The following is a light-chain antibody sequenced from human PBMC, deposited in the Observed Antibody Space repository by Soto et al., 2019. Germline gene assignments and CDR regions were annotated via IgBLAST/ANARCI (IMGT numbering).Light chain of an antibody. Sequence: QSALTQPASVSGSPGQSITISCTGTSSDIGGYNYVSWYRQHPGKAPQLMIYDVTNRPSGVSNRFSGSKSGNTASLTISGLRTEDEADYFCSSYTVSSTYGCGTGTKVTVL. CDR1: SSDIGGYNY. V-gene: IGLV2-14*03. CDR3: SSYTVSSTYG. CDR2: DVT. J-gene: IGLJ1*01.